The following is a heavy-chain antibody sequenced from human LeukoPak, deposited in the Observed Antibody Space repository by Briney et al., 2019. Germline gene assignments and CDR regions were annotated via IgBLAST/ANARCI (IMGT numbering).Heavy chain of an antibody. CDR2: ISGSGGST. D-gene: IGHD1-1*01. CDR3: ATGGGGVFRPNWFDS. V-gene: IGHV3-23*01. Sequence: PGGSLRLSCAASGFTFSSYAMSWVRQAPGKGLEWVSAISGSGGSTYYADSVKGRFTISRDNSKSTLYLQMDSLRVDDTALYYCATGGGGVFRPNWFDSWGQGTLVTVSS. J-gene: IGHJ5*01. CDR1: GFTFSSYA.